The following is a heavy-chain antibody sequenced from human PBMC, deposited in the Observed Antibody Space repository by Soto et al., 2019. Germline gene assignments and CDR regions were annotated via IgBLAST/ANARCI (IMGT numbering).Heavy chain of an antibody. V-gene: IGHV3-48*02. CDR3: ARAGLAPFDY. D-gene: IGHD6-19*01. Sequence: GGSLRLSCAASGFTFSNYNMNWVRQTPGKGLEWVSYITYSSTTIPYADSVNGRFTIPRDNAKNSLYPQMNSLRDEDTAVYYCARAGLAPFDYWGQGTLVTVSS. CDR1: GFTFSNYN. J-gene: IGHJ4*02. CDR2: ITYSSTTI.